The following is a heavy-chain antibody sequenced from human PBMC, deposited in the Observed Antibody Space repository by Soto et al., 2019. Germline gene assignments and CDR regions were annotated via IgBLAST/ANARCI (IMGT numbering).Heavy chain of an antibody. CDR2: ISENGGSRGGT. V-gene: IGHV3-23*01. CDR1: GFSFNNSA. CDR3: ASAKAVVIAPLGI. J-gene: IGHJ3*02. Sequence: GGSVRLTFAASGFSFNNSAMTWISQSPGQGLEWVASISENGGSRGGTYYADSVKGRFTISRDNSKNTLYLQVDSLTGADTAVYYCASAKAVVIAPLGIWGQGELVTVSS. D-gene: IGHD2-21*01.